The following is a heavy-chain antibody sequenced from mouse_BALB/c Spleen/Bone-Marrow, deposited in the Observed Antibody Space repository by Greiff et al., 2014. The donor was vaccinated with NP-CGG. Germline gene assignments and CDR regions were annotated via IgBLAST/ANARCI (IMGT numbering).Heavy chain of an antibody. CDR1: GYTFTSSW. V-gene: IGHV1S130*01. CDR3: ARSGFDY. Sequence: VHLVESGSVLVRPGASVKLSCKASGYTFTSSWMHWAKQRPGQGLEWIGEIHPNSGNTNYSEKFKGKATLTVDTSSSTAYVDLSSLTSEDSAVYYCARSGFDYWGQGTTLTVSS. CDR2: IHPNSGNT. J-gene: IGHJ2*01. D-gene: IGHD3-2*02.